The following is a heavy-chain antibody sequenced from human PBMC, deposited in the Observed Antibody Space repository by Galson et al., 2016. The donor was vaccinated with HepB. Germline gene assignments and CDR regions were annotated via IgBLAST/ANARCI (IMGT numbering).Heavy chain of an antibody. CDR1: GDSVSNSNVA. V-gene: IGHV6-1*01. Sequence: CAISGDSVSNSNVAWNWIRQSPSRGLEWLGGTYKRSKWHTDYAGSVKSRMTINTDTDRNQFSLQLQSVTHEDTAVYYFARVATAVRSGWKTLAPRFYYRGVDVWGHGTTVTVSS. CDR2: TYKRSKWHT. D-gene: IGHD6-19*01. J-gene: IGHJ6*02. CDR3: ARVATAVRSGWKTLAPRFYYRGVDV.